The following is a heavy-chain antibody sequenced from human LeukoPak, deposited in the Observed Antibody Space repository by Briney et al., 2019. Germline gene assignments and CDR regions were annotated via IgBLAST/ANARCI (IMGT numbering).Heavy chain of an antibody. J-gene: IGHJ4*02. V-gene: IGHV4-4*07. CDR1: GGSISGYY. D-gene: IGHD6-13*01. Sequence: PSETLSLTCTVSGGSISGYYWSWIRQPAGQGLEWIGRIYTNGDTRYNPSPKSRVTMSVDTSKNQLSLKLRPVTAADTAVYYCARAAGAAGGQYFDYWGQGTLVTVSS. CDR2: IYTNGDT. CDR3: ARAAGAAGGQYFDY.